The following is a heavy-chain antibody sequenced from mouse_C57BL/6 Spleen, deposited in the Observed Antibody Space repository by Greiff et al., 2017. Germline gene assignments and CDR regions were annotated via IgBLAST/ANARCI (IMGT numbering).Heavy chain of an antibody. D-gene: IGHD2-14*01. J-gene: IGHJ2*01. CDR1: GYTFTAYC. CDR3: ARGRTVGPYFDY. CDR2: ILPDNDNT. V-gene: IGHV1-47*01. Sequence: VQLQQSGAELMKPGASVKLSCKATGYTFTAYCIEWMKQSPGHSLEWIGDILPDNDNTKYNEKFKGKATLTVDKSSNTVYLQLSRLTSDDSAVYYCARGRTVGPYFDYWGKGTTLTVSS.